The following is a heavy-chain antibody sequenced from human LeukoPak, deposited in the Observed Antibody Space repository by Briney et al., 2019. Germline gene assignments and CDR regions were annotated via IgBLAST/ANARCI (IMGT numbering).Heavy chain of an antibody. CDR1: GGSISSYY. V-gene: IGHV4-59*08. CDR2: IYYSGST. D-gene: IGHD2/OR15-2a*01. CDR3: AGHHPRNTVDF. J-gene: IGHJ4*02. Sequence: SETLSLTCTVSGGSISSYYRSWIRQPPGKGLEWIGYIYYSGSTNYNPSLKSRVTISLDTSKNQFSLKLSSVTAADTAVYYCAGHHPRNTVDFWGQGTLVTVSS.